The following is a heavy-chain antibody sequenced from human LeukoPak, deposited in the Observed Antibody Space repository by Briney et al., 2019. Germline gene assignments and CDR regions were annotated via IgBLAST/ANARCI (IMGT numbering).Heavy chain of an antibody. J-gene: IGHJ5*01. D-gene: IGHD6-19*01. CDR3: ARGTSRGSRYGFDS. CDR1: GFTFSTYT. CDR2: ISDTSTLT. Sequence: GGSLRLSCVVSGFTFSTYTMNWVRQAPGEGLEWVSYISDTSTLTYYAASVKGRFTISRDNAKNSLYLQMNSLRAEDTAMYYCARGTSRGSRYGFDSWGQGILVTVTS. V-gene: IGHV3-48*01.